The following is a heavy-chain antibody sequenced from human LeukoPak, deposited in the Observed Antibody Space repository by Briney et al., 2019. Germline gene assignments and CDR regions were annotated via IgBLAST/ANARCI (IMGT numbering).Heavy chain of an antibody. V-gene: IGHV5-51*01. CDR3: ARQRFSAGGFDY. J-gene: IGHJ4*02. D-gene: IGHD3-3*01. CDR1: GFSFTTFW. Sequence: GESLKISCKASGFSFTTFWIGWVRQMPGQGLEWMAIIYPSDSDTRYNPSFQGQVTISADKSATTAYLQWSSLKASDTAIYYCARQRFSAGGFDYWGQGTLVTVSS. CDR2: IYPSDSDT.